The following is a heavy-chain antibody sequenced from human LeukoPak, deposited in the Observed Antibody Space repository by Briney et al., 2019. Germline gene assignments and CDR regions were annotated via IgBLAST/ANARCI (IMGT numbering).Heavy chain of an antibody. CDR3: AKDFRPGYTYGDVFDY. J-gene: IGHJ4*02. Sequence: GGSLRLSCAASGFTLGTHAMNWVRQAPGKGLEWVAIISPEGTNKHYADSVKGRFTISRDNSKNTLNLEMNSLRPGDTAVYYCAKDFRPGYTYGDVFDYWGQGTLVTVSS. CDR2: ISPEGTNK. D-gene: IGHD5-18*01. V-gene: IGHV3-30*18. CDR1: GFTLGTHA.